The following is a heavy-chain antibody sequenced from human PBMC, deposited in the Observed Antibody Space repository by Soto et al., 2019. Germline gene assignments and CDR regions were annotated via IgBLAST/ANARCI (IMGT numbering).Heavy chain of an antibody. CDR1: GFTVSSNY. CDR2: IYSGGST. Sequence: GGSLRLSCAASGFTVSSNYMSWVRQAPGKGLEWVSVIYSGGSTYYADSVKGRFTISSDNSKNTLYLQMNSLRAEDTAVYYCARDPIVVVPAAMGYWGQGTLVTVSS. D-gene: IGHD2-2*01. V-gene: IGHV3-66*01. J-gene: IGHJ4*02. CDR3: ARDPIVVVPAAMGY.